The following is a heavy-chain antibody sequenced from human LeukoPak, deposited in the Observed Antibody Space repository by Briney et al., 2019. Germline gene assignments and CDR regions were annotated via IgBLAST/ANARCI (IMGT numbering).Heavy chain of an antibody. J-gene: IGHJ4*02. CDR2: INHSGST. D-gene: IGHD6-13*01. CDR1: GGSFSGYY. V-gene: IGHV4-34*01. Sequence: PSETLSLTCAVYGGSFSGYYWSWIRQPPGKGLEWIGEINHSGSTNYNPSLKSRVTISVDTSKNQFSLKLNSVTAADTAVYYCTRGVYIAAAQYGYWGQGTLVTVSS. CDR3: TRGVYIAAAQYGY.